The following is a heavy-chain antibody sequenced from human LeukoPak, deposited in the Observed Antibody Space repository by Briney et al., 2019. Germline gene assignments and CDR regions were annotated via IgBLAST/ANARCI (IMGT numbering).Heavy chain of an antibody. CDR1: GFTFSNSW. D-gene: IGHD2-2*02. V-gene: IGHV3-74*01. CDR2: INGDGSTT. CDR3: ARAYTLGWFDP. J-gene: IGHJ5*02. Sequence: GGSLRLSCAASGFTFSNSWMHWVRQASGKGLVWVSRINGDGSTTTYADSVKGRFTISRDNAKNTLYLQMSSLGAEDTALYYCARAYTLGWFDPWGQGTLVTVSS.